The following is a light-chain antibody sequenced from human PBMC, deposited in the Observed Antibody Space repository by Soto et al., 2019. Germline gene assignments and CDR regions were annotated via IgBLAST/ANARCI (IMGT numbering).Light chain of an antibody. CDR2: DNN. J-gene: IGLJ2*01. CDR3: GTWDSSLSAMV. CDR1: SSNIGNNY. V-gene: IGLV1-51*01. Sequence: QSVLPQPPSVSAAPGQKVTISCSGSSSNIGNNYVSWYQQLPGTAPKLLIYDNNKRPSGIPDRFSGSKSGTSATLGIAGLQTGDEADYYCGTWDSSLSAMVFGGGTKVTVL.